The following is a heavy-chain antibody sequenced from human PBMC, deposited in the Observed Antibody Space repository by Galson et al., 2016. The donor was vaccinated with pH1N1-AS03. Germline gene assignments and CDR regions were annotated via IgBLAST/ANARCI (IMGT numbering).Heavy chain of an antibody. V-gene: IGHV1-46*01. CDR1: GYTLTRYY. Sequence: SVKVSCKASGYTLTRYYMHWVRQAPGQGLEWMGIIDPSGGPTTYAPKFQGRITITTDTSTSTAYMELSSLRSEDTAVYYCARDRGSGYDLFDYYYGMDVWGQGTTATVSS. D-gene: IGHD5-12*01. CDR2: IDPSGGPT. J-gene: IGHJ6*02. CDR3: ARDRGSGYDLFDYYYGMDV.